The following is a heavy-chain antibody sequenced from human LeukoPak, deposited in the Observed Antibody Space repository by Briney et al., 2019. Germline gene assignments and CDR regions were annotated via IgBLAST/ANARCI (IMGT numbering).Heavy chain of an antibody. V-gene: IGHV4-59*01. Sequence: PSETLSLICTVSGDSIRNSYWRWIRQSPGEGLEWIGYISYDGNTNYNPSLKSRITMSQDTSKNQFSLNLTSVTAADAAMYFCARGGPSSKYFDYWGQGTLVTVSS. D-gene: IGHD6-6*01. CDR2: ISYDGNT. CDR3: ARGGPSSKYFDY. CDR1: GDSIRNSY. J-gene: IGHJ4*02.